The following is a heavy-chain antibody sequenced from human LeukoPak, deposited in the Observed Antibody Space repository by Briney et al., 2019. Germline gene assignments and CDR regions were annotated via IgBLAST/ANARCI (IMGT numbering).Heavy chain of an antibody. V-gene: IGHV1-2*02. J-gene: IGHJ3*02. CDR1: GYTFTGYY. D-gene: IGHD1-26*01. CDR3: AREVRGSYFRGLPHDAFDI. Sequence: ASVKVSCKASGYTFTGYYMHWVRQAPGQGLEWMGWINPNSGGTNYAQKFQGRVTMTRDTSISTAYMELSSLRSEDTAVYYCAREVRGSYFRGLPHDAFDIWGQGTMVTFSS. CDR2: INPNSGGT.